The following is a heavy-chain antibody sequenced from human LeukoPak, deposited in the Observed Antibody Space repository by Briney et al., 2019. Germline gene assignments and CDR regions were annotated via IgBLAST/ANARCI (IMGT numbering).Heavy chain of an antibody. V-gene: IGHV3-7*01. D-gene: IGHD6-13*01. J-gene: IGHJ4*02. CDR2: MKYDGSEK. CDR3: ARDIEAAGLCLDY. Sequence: GGSLRLSCAASGFTFSSYWMSWVRQAPGKGLEWVANMKYDGSEKYYVDSVKGRFTISRDNAKNSLYLQMNSLRAEDTAVYYCARDIEAAGLCLDYWGQGTLVTVSS. CDR1: GFTFSSYW.